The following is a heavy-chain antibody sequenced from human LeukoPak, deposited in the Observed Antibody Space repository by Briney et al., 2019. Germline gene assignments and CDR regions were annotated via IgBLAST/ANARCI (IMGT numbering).Heavy chain of an antibody. CDR2: TYNSGST. CDR1: GASVSSDY. CDR3: ARDRGEGRERPFDY. Sequence: SETLSLTCTVSGASVSSDYWSWIRQPTGKGLVWIVYTYNSGSTRYNPSLKSRATILVDTSRSQFSLRLTSGTAADTAVYYCARDRGEGRERPFDYWGRGTLVTVSS. D-gene: IGHD1-26*01. V-gene: IGHV4-59*02. J-gene: IGHJ4*02.